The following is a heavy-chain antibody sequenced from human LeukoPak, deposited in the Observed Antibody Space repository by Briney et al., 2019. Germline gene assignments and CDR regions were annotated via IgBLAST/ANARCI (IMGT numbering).Heavy chain of an antibody. CDR2: ISSSSSYI. CDR1: GFTFSSYS. CDR3: ARARSTGVSGYFDY. J-gene: IGHJ4*02. Sequence: GGSLRLSCAASGFTFSSYSMNWVRRAPGKGLVCVSSISSSSSYIYYADSVKGRFTISRDNAKNSLYLQMNSLRAEDTAVYYCARARSTGVSGYFDYWGQGTLVTVSS. V-gene: IGHV3-21*01. D-gene: IGHD1-1*01.